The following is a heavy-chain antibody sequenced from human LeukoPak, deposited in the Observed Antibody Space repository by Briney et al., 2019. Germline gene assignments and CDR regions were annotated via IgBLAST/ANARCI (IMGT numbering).Heavy chain of an antibody. CDR2: IYNSGRY. CDR1: GGSICGYY. Sequence: SETLSLTCTVSGGSICGYYWSCGPEPAGPGVGWVGRIYNSGRYNYKPYLKSRVTMSVDTSKSQFQLKLSSVTAPHTAVYYCARARFRGSGTGRLDYWGQGTLVRLSS. J-gene: IGHJ4*02. D-gene: IGHD3-10*01. CDR3: ARARFRGSGTGRLDY. V-gene: IGHV4-4*07.